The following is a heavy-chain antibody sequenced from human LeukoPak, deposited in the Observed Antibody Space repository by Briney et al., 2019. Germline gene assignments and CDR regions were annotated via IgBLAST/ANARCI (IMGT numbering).Heavy chain of an antibody. CDR1: GGSISSYY. Sequence: KPSETLSLTCTVSGGSISSYYWSWIRQPPGKGLEWIGSIFYSGSTNYNPSLKSRVTISVDKSKTQFSLKLSSVTAADTAVYYCARDKWEPRDAFDIWGQGTMVTVSS. D-gene: IGHD1-26*01. V-gene: IGHV4-59*12. CDR2: IFYSGST. CDR3: ARDKWEPRDAFDI. J-gene: IGHJ3*02.